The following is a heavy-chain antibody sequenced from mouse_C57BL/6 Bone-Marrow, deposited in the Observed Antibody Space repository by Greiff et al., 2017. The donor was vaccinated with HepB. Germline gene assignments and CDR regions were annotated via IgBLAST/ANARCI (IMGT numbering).Heavy chain of an antibody. CDR3: ARRLNFDY. V-gene: IGHV1-81*01. CDR2: IYPRSGNT. Sequence: QVQLKQSGAELARPGASVKLSCKASGYTFTSYGISWVKQRTGQGLEWIGEIYPRSGNTYYNEKFKGKATLTADKSSSTAYMELRSLTSEDSAVYFCARRLNFDYWGQGTTLTVSS. J-gene: IGHJ2*01. CDR1: GYTFTSYG.